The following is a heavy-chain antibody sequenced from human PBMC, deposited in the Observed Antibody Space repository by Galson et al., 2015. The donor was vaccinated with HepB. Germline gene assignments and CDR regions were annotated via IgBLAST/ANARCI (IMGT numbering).Heavy chain of an antibody. J-gene: IGHJ5*02. CDR3: ARISSRQYSSPQGWFDP. V-gene: IGHV1-2*02. D-gene: IGHD6-6*01. Sequence: SVKVSCKASGYTFTGYYMHWVRQAPGQGLEWMGWINPNSGGTNYAQKFQGRVTMTRDTSISTAYMELSRLRSDDTAVYYCARISSRQYSSPQGWFDPWGQGTLVTVSS. CDR2: INPNSGGT. CDR1: GYTFTGYY.